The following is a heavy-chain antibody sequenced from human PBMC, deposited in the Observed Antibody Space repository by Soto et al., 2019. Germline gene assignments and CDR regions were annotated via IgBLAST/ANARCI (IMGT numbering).Heavy chain of an antibody. CDR2: IIPIFGTA. V-gene: IGHV1-69*12. CDR3: ASRITGSPNYDYGMDV. D-gene: IGHD1-20*01. Sequence: QVQLVQSGAEVKKPGSSVKVSCKASGGTFSSYAINWVRQAPGQGLEWMGGIIPIFGTADDAQKFQGRVTITADESTSTAYMELSRLRSEDTAVYYCASRITGSPNYDYGMDVWGQGTTVTVSS. J-gene: IGHJ6*02. CDR1: GGTFSSYA.